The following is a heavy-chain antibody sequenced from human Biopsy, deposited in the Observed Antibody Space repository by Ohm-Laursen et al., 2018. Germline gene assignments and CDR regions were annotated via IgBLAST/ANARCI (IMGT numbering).Heavy chain of an antibody. CDR1: YGSISGHF. Sequence: GTLSLTCAVTYGSISGHFWSWIRQAPGKGLEWIGYVYYNGNTNYSPSLKSRATISLDTSMDRFSLKLTSVSAADTAVYYCARDNIPYCTSTSCDLFGMDVWGQGTTVTVSS. J-gene: IGHJ6*02. CDR3: ARDNIPYCTSTSCDLFGMDV. V-gene: IGHV4-59*11. D-gene: IGHD2-2*01. CDR2: VYYNGNT.